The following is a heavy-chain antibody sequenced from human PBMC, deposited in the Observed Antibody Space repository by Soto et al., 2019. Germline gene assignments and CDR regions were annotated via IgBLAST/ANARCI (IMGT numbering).Heavy chain of an antibody. CDR3: ASSQKGYNWNYFDH. J-gene: IGHJ4*02. V-gene: IGHV4-39*01. CDR2: VFYTGFT. CDR1: GGSISGSYYY. Sequence: SETLSLTCAVSGGSISGSYYYWGWLRQSPGRGPEWVGSVFYTGFTSYNPSLESRVSVSVDTSKNQFSLKVSAVTAADTAVYYCASSQKGYNWNYFDHWGQGALVTVSS. D-gene: IGHD1-20*01.